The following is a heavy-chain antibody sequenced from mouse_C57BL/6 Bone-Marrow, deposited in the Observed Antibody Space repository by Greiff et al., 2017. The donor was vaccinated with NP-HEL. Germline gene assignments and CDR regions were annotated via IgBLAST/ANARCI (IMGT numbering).Heavy chain of an antibody. CDR2: IYPGDGDT. Sequence: VQLQQSGPELVKPGASVKISCKASGYAFSSSWMNWVKQRPGKGLEWIGRIYPGDGDTNYNGKFTGKATLTADKSSSTAYMQLSSLTSEDSAVYFCARTTGVYGYWYFDVWGTGTTVTVSS. CDR1: GYAFSSSW. CDR3: ARTTGVYGYWYFDV. J-gene: IGHJ1*03. V-gene: IGHV1-82*01. D-gene: IGHD1-1*01.